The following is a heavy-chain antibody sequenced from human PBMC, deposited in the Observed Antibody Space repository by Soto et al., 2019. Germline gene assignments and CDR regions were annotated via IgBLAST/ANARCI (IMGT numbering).Heavy chain of an antibody. Sequence: PGGSLRLSCAASGFTFSDYYMSWIRQAPGKGLEWVSYISSSSSYTNYADSVKGRFTISRDNAKNSLYLQMNSLRAEDTAVYYCARSWGDYYDSSGFFALFWFDPWGQGTLVTVSS. D-gene: IGHD3-22*01. V-gene: IGHV3-11*06. CDR2: ISSSSSYT. CDR1: GFTFSDYY. CDR3: ARSWGDYYDSSGFFALFWFDP. J-gene: IGHJ5*02.